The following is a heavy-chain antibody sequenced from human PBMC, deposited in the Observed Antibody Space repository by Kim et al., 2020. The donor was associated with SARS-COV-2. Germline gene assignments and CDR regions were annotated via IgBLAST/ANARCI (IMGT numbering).Heavy chain of an antibody. CDR1: GYTFTSYY. J-gene: IGHJ6*02. V-gene: IGHV1-46*01. CDR2: INPSGGST. D-gene: IGHD1-1*01. CDR3: ARDLPIPDNWNVAPYYYYGMDV. Sequence: ASVKVSCKASGYTFTSYYMHWVRQAPGQGLEWMGIINPSGGSTSYAQKFQGRVTMTRDTSTSTVYMELSSLRSEDTAVYYCARDLPIPDNWNVAPYYYYGMDVWGQGTTVTVSS.